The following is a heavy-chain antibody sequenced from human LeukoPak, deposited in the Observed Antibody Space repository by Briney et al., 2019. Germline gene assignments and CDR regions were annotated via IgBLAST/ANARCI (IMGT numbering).Heavy chain of an antibody. CDR2: IRYDGSNK. CDR1: GFTFSSYG. Sequence: GRSLRLSCAASGFTFSSYGMHWVRQAPGKGLEWVAFIRYDGSNKYYADSVKGRFTISRDNSKNTLYLQMNSLRAEDTAVYYCAKGGEMATIMNWFDPWGQGTLVTVSS. V-gene: IGHV3-30*02. J-gene: IGHJ5*02. CDR3: AKGGEMATIMNWFDP. D-gene: IGHD5-24*01.